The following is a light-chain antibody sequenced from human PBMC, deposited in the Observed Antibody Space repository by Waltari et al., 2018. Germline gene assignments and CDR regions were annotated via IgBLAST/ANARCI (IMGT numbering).Light chain of an antibody. CDR3: QQRNNWPLS. CDR1: KSVSVY. V-gene: IGKV3-11*01. Sequence: LALTQSPDTLSLSPGERATLSCRPNKSVSVYLAWYQHKPGQAPRLLIYDTSNRATGIPARFSGSGSETDFTLTISSLEPEDFAVYYCQQRNNWPLSFGGGTKVEIK. J-gene: IGKJ4*01. CDR2: DTS.